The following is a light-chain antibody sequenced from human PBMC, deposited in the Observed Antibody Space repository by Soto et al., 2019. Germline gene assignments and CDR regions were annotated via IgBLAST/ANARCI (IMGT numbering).Light chain of an antibody. CDR3: KQYNSYPYT. CDR1: QSISSW. V-gene: IGKV1-5*01. CDR2: DAS. J-gene: IGKJ2*01. Sequence: DIQMTQSPSTLSASVGDRVTITCRASQSISSWLAWYQQKPGKAPKLLIYDASSLESGVPSRFSGSGSVTEFTLTISSLQPDDFATNYRKQYNSYPYTIGQRTKLEIK.